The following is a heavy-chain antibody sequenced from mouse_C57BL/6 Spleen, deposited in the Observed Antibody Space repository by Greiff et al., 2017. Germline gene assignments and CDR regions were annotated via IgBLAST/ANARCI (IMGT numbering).Heavy chain of an antibody. CDR1: GYTFTDYY. V-gene: IGHV1-26*01. Sequence: EVQLQQSGPELVKPGASVKISCKASGYTFTDYYMNWVKQSPGKSLEWIGDINPNNGGTSYNQKFKGKATLTVDKSSSTAYMVLRSLTSEDSAVYYCARRWFAYGGQGTLVTVSA. CDR3: ARRWFAY. CDR2: INPNNGGT. J-gene: IGHJ3*01.